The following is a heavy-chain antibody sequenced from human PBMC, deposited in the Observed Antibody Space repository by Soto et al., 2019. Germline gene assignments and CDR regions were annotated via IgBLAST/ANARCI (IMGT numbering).Heavy chain of an antibody. Sequence: EVQLVESGGGLVQPGGSLRLSCAASGFTLSSYWMHWVRQAPGKGLVWVSRINSDGSSTTYADSVKGRFTISRDNAKNTLYLQMNSLRADDTAVYYCARVETCSSTSCYSVFDYWGQGTLVTVSS. V-gene: IGHV3-74*03. J-gene: IGHJ4*02. CDR2: INSDGSST. CDR1: GFTLSSYW. D-gene: IGHD2-2*01. CDR3: ARVETCSSTSCYSVFDY.